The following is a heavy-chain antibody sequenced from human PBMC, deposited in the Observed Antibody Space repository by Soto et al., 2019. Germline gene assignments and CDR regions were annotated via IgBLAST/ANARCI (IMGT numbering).Heavy chain of an antibody. CDR1: GSSLSTDRIG. CDR3: ARIQGGPTYYYYDGMDV. D-gene: IGHD3-16*01. V-gene: IGHV2-26*01. CDR2: VFSNDEK. Sequence: SXPTLFDPTETLTLTCTVSGSSLSTDRIGVSWIREPPGEALEWLAHVFSNDEKSYSASLKSRLTISKDTSNSQVILTVTEMDPVDTATYDGARIQGGPTYYYYDGMDVWGQGTTVTVSS. J-gene: IGHJ6*02.